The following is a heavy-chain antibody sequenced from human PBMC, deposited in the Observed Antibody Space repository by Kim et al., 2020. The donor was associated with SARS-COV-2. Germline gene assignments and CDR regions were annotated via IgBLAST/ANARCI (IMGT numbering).Heavy chain of an antibody. J-gene: IGHJ5*02. V-gene: IGHV3-11*01. CDR3: ARVMTGAYCGGDCYGNWFDP. CDR2: ISNSSSTI. D-gene: IGHD2-21*02. CDR1: GFTFSAYD. Sequence: GGSLRLSCAASGFTFSAYDMSWIRLAPGKGLEWRSYISNSSSTIYYADSVKGRFTISRDNAKNSLYLQMNSLRAEDTAVYYCARVMTGAYCGGDCYGNWFDPWGHGTLVTVSS.